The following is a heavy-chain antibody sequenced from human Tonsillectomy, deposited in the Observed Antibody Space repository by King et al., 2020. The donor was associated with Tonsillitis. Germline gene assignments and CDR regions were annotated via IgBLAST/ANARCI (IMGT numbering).Heavy chain of an antibody. D-gene: IGHD1-26*01. CDR2: ISAYNGNT. Sequence: VQLVESGAEVKKPGASVKVSCKASGYTFTSYGISWVRQAPGQGLEWMGWISAYNGNTNYAQKLQGRVTMTTDTSTSTAYMELRSLRSDDTAVYYCARDERYLEWELLHLYRDDAFDIWGQGTRVTVSS. V-gene: IGHV1-18*01. J-gene: IGHJ3*02. CDR3: ARDERYLEWELLHLYRDDAFDI. CDR1: GYTFTSYG.